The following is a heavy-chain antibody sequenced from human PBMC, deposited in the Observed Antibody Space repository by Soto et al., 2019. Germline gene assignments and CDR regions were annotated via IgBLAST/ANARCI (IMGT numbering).Heavy chain of an antibody. CDR3: ARVLSSDYYVDL. V-gene: IGHV4-31*03. Sequence: QVQLQESGPGLVKPSQTLSLTCTVSGASISSGGYYWSWIRQHPGQGLEWVAYIFHRGNSYYNPSLKSRLRISADTSKNQFSLKLSSVTAADTAVYYCARVLSSDYYVDLWGQGTQVTVSS. CDR1: GASISSGGYY. CDR2: IFHRGNS. J-gene: IGHJ5*02. D-gene: IGHD3-22*01.